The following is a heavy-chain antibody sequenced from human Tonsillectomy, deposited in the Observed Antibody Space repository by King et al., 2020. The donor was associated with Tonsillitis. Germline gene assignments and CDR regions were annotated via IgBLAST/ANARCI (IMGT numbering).Heavy chain of an antibody. V-gene: IGHV1-58*01. CDR2: IVVGSGNT. CDR1: GFTFTSSA. J-gene: IGHJ3*02. CDR3: AALGGYSGSYLGAFDI. Sequence: MQLVQSGPEVKKPGPSVKVSCKASGFTFTSSAVQWVRQARGQRLEWIGWIVVGSGNTNYAQKFQERVTITRDMSTSTAYMELSSLRSEDTAVYYCAALGGYSGSYLGAFDIWGQGTMVTVSS. D-gene: IGHD1-26*01.